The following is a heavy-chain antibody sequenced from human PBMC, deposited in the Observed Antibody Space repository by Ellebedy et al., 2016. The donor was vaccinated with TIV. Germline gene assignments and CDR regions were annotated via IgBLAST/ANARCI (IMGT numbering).Heavy chain of an antibody. J-gene: IGHJ4*02. CDR3: VRHGQFDY. V-gene: IGHV4-39*01. CDR2: IYYSGRT. Sequence: GSLRLSXTVSGGSISGSGYYWGWIRQPPGKGLEWIGSIYYSGRTHYNPSLMSRVTISVDTSKNQFSLRLSSVTAADTAVYYCVRHGQFDYWGPGSLVTVSS. CDR1: GGSISGSGYY.